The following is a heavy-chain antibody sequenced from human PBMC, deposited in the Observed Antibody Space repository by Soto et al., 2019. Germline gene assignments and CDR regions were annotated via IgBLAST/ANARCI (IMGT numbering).Heavy chain of an antibody. V-gene: IGHV2-5*02. D-gene: IGHD1-1*01. CDR2: IYWDDDK. J-gene: IGHJ4*02. Sequence: QITLKESGPTLVNPTQTLTLTCTFSGFSLSTSGVGVGWIRQPPGKALEWLALIYWDDDKRYSPSLKSRLSITKDTSKNQVVLTLTNVDPVDTGTYYCVHRQSGPGWNEGVFDYWGQGTLVIVSS. CDR1: GFSLSTSGVG. CDR3: VHRQSGPGWNEGVFDY.